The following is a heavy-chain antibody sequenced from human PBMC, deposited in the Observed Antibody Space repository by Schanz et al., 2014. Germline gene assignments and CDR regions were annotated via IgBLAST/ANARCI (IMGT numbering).Heavy chain of an antibody. D-gene: IGHD5-12*01. Sequence: EVQLVESGGGLVQPGGSLRLSCAASGFTFNNYDMNWVRLVPGKGLECVSGISGGGGSAYYADSVKGRFTISRDNSKNTLYLQMNSLRAEDTAVYFCARDGGRDGYNLAFDVWGQGTLVTVSS. CDR1: GFTFNNYD. CDR2: ISGGGGSA. V-gene: IGHV3-23*04. CDR3: ARDGGRDGYNLAFDV. J-gene: IGHJ3*01.